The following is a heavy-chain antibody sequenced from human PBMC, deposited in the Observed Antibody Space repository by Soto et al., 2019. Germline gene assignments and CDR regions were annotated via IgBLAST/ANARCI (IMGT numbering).Heavy chain of an antibody. V-gene: IGHV4-34*01. CDR1: GGSFSGYY. J-gene: IGHJ6*02. CDR2: INHSGST. Sequence: PSETLSLTCAVYGGSFSGYYRTWISQPPGKGLEWIGEINHSGSTNYNPSLKSRVTISVDTSKNQFSLRLASVTAADTAVYYCARGGCVRGNIITTDCYWGLDVWGQGTRVTVSS. D-gene: IGHD3-10*02. CDR3: ARGGCVRGNIITTDCYWGLDV.